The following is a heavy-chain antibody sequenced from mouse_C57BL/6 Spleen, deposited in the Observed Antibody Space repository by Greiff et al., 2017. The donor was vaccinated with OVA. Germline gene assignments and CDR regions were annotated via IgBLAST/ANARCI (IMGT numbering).Heavy chain of an antibody. CDR2: ISSGGSYT. J-gene: IGHJ2*01. Sequence: EVQLQESGGDLVKPGGSLKLSCAASGFTFSSYGMSWVRQTPDKRLEWVATISSGGSYTYYPDSVKGRFTISRDNAKNTLYLQMSSLKSEDTAMYYCARRKTEYFDYWGQGTTLTVSS. CDR3: ARRKTEYFDY. V-gene: IGHV5-6*01. D-gene: IGHD4-1*01. CDR1: GFTFSSYG.